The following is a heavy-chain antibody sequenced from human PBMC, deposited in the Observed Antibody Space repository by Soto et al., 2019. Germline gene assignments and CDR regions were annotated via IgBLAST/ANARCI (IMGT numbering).Heavy chain of an antibody. J-gene: IGHJ5*02. CDR3: ARARNWNYWFDP. V-gene: IGHV4-39*07. CDR2: IYYSGST. Sequence: SETLSLTCTVSGGSISSSSYYWGWIRQPPGKGLEWIGSIYYSGSTNYNPSLKSRVTISVDTSKNQFSLKLSSVTVADTAVYYCARARNWNYWFDPWGQGTLVTVSS. CDR1: GGSISSSSYY. D-gene: IGHD1-7*01.